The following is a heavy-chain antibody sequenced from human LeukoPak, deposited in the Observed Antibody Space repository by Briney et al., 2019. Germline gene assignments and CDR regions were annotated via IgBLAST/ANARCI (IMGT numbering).Heavy chain of an antibody. Sequence: PSETLSLTCTVSGGAISSSSYYWGWIRQPPGKGLEWIGSIYYSGSTYYNPSLKSRVTISVDTSKNQFSLKLSSVTAADTAVYYCARDHYRDAFDIWGQGTMVTVSS. CDR1: GGAISSSSYY. J-gene: IGHJ3*02. D-gene: IGHD1-26*01. V-gene: IGHV4-39*07. CDR3: ARDHYRDAFDI. CDR2: IYYSGST.